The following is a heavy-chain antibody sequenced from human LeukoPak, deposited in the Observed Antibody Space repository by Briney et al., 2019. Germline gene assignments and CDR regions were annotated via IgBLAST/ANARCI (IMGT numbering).Heavy chain of an antibody. CDR3: AKDRGWFVRSSYDSWSGYRDDWFDP. CDR2: IWYDGNNK. D-gene: IGHD3-3*01. Sequence: PGRSLRLSCAASGFTFSSYGMHWVRQAPGKGLEWVAVIWYDGNNKYYADSVKGRFTISRDNSKNTLYLQMNSLRAEDTAVYYCAKDRGWFVRSSYDSWSGYRDDWFDPWGQGTLVTVSS. CDR1: GFTFSSYG. V-gene: IGHV3-33*06. J-gene: IGHJ5*02.